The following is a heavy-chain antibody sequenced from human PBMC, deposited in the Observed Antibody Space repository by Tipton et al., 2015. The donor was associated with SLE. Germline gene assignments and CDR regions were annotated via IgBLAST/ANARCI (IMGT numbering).Heavy chain of an antibody. Sequence: TLSLTCTVSGDSISSGGYYWSWIRQPPGKGLEWIGNIYYSGSTYYNPFLKSRVTISVDTSKNQFSLKLSSVTAADTAVYYCARDLVGYYDSSGYDSSWGQGTLVTVSS. V-gene: IGHV4-31*03. J-gene: IGHJ5*02. D-gene: IGHD3-22*01. CDR2: IYYSGST. CDR1: GDSISSGGYY. CDR3: ARDLVGYYDSSGYDSS.